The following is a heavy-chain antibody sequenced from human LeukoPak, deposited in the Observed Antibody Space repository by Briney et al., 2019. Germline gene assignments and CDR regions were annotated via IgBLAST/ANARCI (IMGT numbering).Heavy chain of an antibody. Sequence: PSETLSLTCTVSGGSISSSSYFWGWIRQPPGKGLEWIGNIYYNGSTYCNPSLKSRITISVDTSKNQFSLKLSSVTAADTAVYYCARLEGVTWFDPWGQGTLVTVSS. J-gene: IGHJ5*02. D-gene: IGHD5-18*01. CDR2: IYYNGST. CDR3: ARLEGVTWFDP. V-gene: IGHV4-39*01. CDR1: GGSISSSSYF.